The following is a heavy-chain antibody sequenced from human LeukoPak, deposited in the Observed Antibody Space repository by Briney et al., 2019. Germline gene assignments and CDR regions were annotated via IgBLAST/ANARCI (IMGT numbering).Heavy chain of an antibody. D-gene: IGHD3-22*01. V-gene: IGHV3-48*02. Sequence: GGSLRLSCAASGSTFSSYSMNWVRQAPGKGLEWVSYISSSSSTIYYADSVKGRFTISRDNAKNSLYLQMNSLRDEDTAVYYCARDSAFYDSSGYYSTPFDYWGQGTLVTVSS. CDR3: ARDSAFYDSSGYYSTPFDY. CDR2: ISSSSSTI. J-gene: IGHJ4*02. CDR1: GSTFSSYS.